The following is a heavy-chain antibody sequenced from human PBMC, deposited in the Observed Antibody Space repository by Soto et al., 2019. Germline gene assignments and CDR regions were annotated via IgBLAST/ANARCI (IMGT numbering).Heavy chain of an antibody. Sequence: QVQLQESGPGLVKPSQTLSLTCTVSGGSISSGGYYWSWIRQHPGKGLEWIGYIYYSGSTYYNPSLISRCTHSVDTSKNQFSLKLSSVTAADTAVYYCARAVGTSCCRSWFDPWGQGPLVTVSS. D-gene: IGHD2-2*01. CDR2: IYYSGST. CDR1: GGSISSGGYY. J-gene: IGHJ5*02. V-gene: IGHV4-31*03. CDR3: ARAVGTSCCRSWFDP.